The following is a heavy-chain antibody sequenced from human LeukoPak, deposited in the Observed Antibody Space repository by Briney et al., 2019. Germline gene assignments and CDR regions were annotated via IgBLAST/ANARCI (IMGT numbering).Heavy chain of an antibody. V-gene: IGHV3-23*01. Sequence: PGGSLRLSCAASGVTFSIYAMSWVRQAPGKGLEWVSTVSGSGHSTFYADSVKGRFTISRDNSKNTLYLHINSLRAEDTAVYYCVKDNPLDCWGQGTLVIVSS. J-gene: IGHJ4*02. CDR3: VKDNPLDC. D-gene: IGHD1-14*01. CDR1: GVTFSIYA. CDR2: VSGSGHST.